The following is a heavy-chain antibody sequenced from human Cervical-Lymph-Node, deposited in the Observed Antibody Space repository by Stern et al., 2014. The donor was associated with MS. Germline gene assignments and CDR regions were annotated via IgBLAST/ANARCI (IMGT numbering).Heavy chain of an antibody. CDR3: ARGAYCGGDCYWGWFDS. CDR2: IIPICGST. V-gene: IGHV1-69*01. Sequence: VQLLESGAEVTKPGSSVKVSCKASGGTFSDYAISWVRQAPGQGLDWMGGIIPICGSTDYAQNFQGRVTITADESTTTAYMDLSSLRSEDTAVYYCARGAYCGGDCYWGWFDSWGQGTLVTVSS. J-gene: IGHJ5*01. CDR1: GGTFSDYA. D-gene: IGHD2-21*02.